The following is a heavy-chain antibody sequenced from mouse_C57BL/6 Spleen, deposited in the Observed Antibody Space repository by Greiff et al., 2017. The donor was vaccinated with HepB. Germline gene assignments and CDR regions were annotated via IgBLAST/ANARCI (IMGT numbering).Heavy chain of an antibody. Sequence: VQLQQSGPELVKPGASVKISCKASGYSFTSYYIHWVKQRPGQGLEWIGWIYPGSGNTKYNEKFKGKATLTADTSSSTAYMQLSSLTSEDSAVYYCARSEEKKYDYDGGAWFAYWGQGTLVTVSA. CDR1: GYSFTSYY. CDR2: IYPGSGNT. J-gene: IGHJ3*01. D-gene: IGHD2-4*01. V-gene: IGHV1-66*01. CDR3: ARSEEKKYDYDGGAWFAY.